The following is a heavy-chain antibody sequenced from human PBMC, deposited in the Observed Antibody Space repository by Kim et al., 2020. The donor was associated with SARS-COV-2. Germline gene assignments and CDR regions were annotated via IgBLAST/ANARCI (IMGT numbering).Heavy chain of an antibody. D-gene: IGHD6-19*01. CDR2: TFYRSKWYN. CDR3: VGGGGWNT. J-gene: IGHJ5*02. V-gene: IGHV6-1*01. Sequence: SQTLSLTCAISGDSVSSKSAAWNWIRQSPSRGLEWLGRTFYRSKWYNEYALSVKSRIIVNPDISKNQFSLQLNSVTPEDTAVYYCVGGGGWNTWGQGTLVTVSS. CDR1: GDSVSSKSAA.